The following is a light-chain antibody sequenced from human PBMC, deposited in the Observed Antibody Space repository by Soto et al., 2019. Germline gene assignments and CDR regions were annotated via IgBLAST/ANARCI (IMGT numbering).Light chain of an antibody. Sequence: QSALTQPASVSGSPGQSITISCTGTSSDVGGYNYVSWYQQHPGKAPKLMIYDVSNRPSGVSNRFSGSKSGNTASPTISGLQAEDEADYYCSSYTSSSTWVFGGGTKVTVL. CDR2: DVS. CDR3: SSYTSSSTWV. CDR1: SSDVGGYNY. V-gene: IGLV2-14*01. J-gene: IGLJ3*02.